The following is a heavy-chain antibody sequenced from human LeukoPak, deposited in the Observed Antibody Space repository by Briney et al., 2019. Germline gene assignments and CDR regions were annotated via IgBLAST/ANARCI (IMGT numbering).Heavy chain of an antibody. V-gene: IGHV4-59*08. Sequence: SETLSLTCTVSGGSISTYYWSWIRQSPGKGLEWIGNIYYSGSTNYNPSLKSRVTISLDTSNNQFSLKLSSVTAADTAVYYCARHISGYGSGGSCLRWFDPWGQGTLVTVSS. CDR2: IYYSGST. CDR1: GGSISTYY. J-gene: IGHJ5*02. CDR3: ARHISGYGSGGSCLRWFDP. D-gene: IGHD2-15*01.